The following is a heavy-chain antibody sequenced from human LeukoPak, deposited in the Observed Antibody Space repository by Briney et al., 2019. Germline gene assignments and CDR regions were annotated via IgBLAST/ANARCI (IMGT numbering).Heavy chain of an antibody. V-gene: IGHV3-7*01. Sequence: GGSLRLSCSASGFTFSSHWMSWLRPAPGKGREGGANINQDGREQYYVDSLKGRFTISRDNAKNSLYLQMNSLRAEDTALYYCARSSTREYCSSATCYLIGAFDIWGQGTMVTVSS. CDR3: ARSSTREYCSSATCYLIGAFDI. CDR1: GFTFSSHW. CDR2: INQDGREQ. D-gene: IGHD2-2*01. J-gene: IGHJ3*02.